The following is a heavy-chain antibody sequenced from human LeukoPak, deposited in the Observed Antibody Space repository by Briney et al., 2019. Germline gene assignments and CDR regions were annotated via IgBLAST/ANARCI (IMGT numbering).Heavy chain of an antibody. V-gene: IGHV1-2*02. CDR2: INPNSGGT. Sequence: ASVKVSCKASGYTFTGYYMHWVRQAPGQGLEWMGWINPNSGGTNYAQKFQGRVTMTRDTSISTAYMELSGLRSDDTAEYYCARDGGSYPGYWGQGTLVTVSS. D-gene: IGHD1-26*01. CDR3: ARDGGSYPGY. CDR1: GYTFTGYY. J-gene: IGHJ4*02.